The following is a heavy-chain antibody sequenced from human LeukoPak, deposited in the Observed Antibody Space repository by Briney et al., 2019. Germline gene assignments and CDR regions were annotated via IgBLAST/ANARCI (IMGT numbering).Heavy chain of an antibody. V-gene: IGHV1-18*01. CDR3: ARGIDPVPAAIWSFDY. D-gene: IGHD2-2*02. CDR1: GYTFTSYG. CDR2: ISAYNGNT. Sequence: ASVKVSCKASGYTFTSYGISWVRQAPGQGLEWMGWISAYNGNTNYAQKLQGRVTMTTDTSTSTAYMELGSLRSDDTAVYYCARGIDPVPAAIWSFDYWGQGTLVTVSS. J-gene: IGHJ4*02.